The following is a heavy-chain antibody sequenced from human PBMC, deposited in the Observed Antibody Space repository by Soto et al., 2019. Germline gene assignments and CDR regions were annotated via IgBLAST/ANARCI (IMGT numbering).Heavy chain of an antibody. V-gene: IGHV4-61*01. Sequence: QVQLQESGPGLVKPSDTLSLTCSVSGGSVSSHLYYWGWIRQPPGNGLEWIANVYYNGSTNYKPSLKSRVTISLDTSKNQFSLKLSSVTAADTAVYYCARVDYGDYPWFDPWGQGTPVTVSS. J-gene: IGHJ5*02. CDR2: VYYNGST. CDR3: ARVDYGDYPWFDP. D-gene: IGHD4-17*01. CDR1: GGSVSSHLYY.